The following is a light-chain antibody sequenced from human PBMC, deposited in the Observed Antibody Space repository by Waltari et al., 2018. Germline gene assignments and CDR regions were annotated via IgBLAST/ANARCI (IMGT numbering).Light chain of an antibody. V-gene: IGLV3-1*01. Sequence: SYELTQPPSVSVSPGQTASITCSGDKLGDKYACWYQQKPGQSPVLVMYQASKRPAGIPERFSGSNSGNTATLTISGTQAMDEADYYCQAWDSSTVVFGGGTKLTVL. CDR3: QAWDSSTVV. J-gene: IGLJ2*01. CDR1: KLGDKY. CDR2: QAS.